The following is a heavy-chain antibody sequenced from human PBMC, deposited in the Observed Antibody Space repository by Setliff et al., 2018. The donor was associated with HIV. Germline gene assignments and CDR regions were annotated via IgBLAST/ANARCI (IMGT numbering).Heavy chain of an antibody. J-gene: IGHJ6*03. CDR1: GGTFSSYG. CDR3: ARGESIAVAYYHYYYMDV. D-gene: IGHD6-19*01. CDR2: IIPIFGTA. V-gene: IGHV1-69*13. Sequence: SVKVSCKASGGTFSSYGISWVRQAPGQGLEWMGGIIPIFGTANYAQKFQSRVTITADESTSTAYMELSSLRSEDTAVYYCARGESIAVAYYHYYYMDVWGKGTTVTVSS.